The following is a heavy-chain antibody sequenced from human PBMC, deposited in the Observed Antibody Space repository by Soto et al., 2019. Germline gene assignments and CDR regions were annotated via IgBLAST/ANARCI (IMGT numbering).Heavy chain of an antibody. V-gene: IGHV3-33*01. CDR3: AREGPKATTNYYYYYGMDV. D-gene: IGHD5-12*01. CDR1: GFTFSSYG. J-gene: IGHJ6*02. CDR2: IWYDGSNK. Sequence: QVQLVESGGGVVQPGRSLRLSCAASGFTFSSYGMHWVRQAPGKGLEWVAVIWYDGSNKYYADSVKGRFTISRDNSKNTLYLQMNRLGAEDTAVYYCAREGPKATTNYYYYYGMDVWGQGTTVTVSS.